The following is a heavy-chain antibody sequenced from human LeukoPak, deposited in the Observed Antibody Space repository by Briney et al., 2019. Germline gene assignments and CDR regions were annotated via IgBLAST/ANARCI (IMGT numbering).Heavy chain of an antibody. V-gene: IGHV4-59*01. D-gene: IGHD4-17*01. CDR2: IYYSGST. CDR3: ARVEHGDYPYTGWFDP. J-gene: IGHJ5*02. Sequence: SETLSLTCTVSGGSISSYYWSWIRQPPAKGLEWIGYIYYSGSTNYNPPLKSRVTISVDTSKNQFSLKLSSVTAADTAVYYCARVEHGDYPYTGWFDPWGQGTLVTVSS. CDR1: GGSISSYY.